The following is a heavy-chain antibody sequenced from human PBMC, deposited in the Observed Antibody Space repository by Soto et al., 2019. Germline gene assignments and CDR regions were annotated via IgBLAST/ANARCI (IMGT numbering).Heavy chain of an antibody. D-gene: IGHD2-21*01. Sequence: ASVKVSCKASGYTFINYALHWVRQAPGQRLDWIGRINAGNGNTKYSQKFQGRVTITRDTSASTAYMELSSLGSEDTAIYYCARSEINYSRFDSWGQGTLVTVSS. CDR1: GYTFINYA. J-gene: IGHJ4*02. CDR3: ARSEINYSRFDS. V-gene: IGHV1-3*01. CDR2: INAGNGNT.